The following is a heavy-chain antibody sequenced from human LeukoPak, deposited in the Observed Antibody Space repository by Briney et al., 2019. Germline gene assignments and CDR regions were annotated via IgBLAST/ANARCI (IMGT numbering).Heavy chain of an antibody. CDR2: IIPILGIA. J-gene: IGHJ4*02. Sequence: GSSVKVSCKASGGTFSSYAIGWVRQAPGQGLEWMGRIIPILGIANYAQKFQGRVTITADKSTSTAYMELSSLRSEDTAVYYCAKVPPGYDTSGPIDYWGQGTLVTVSS. CDR3: AKVPPGYDTSGPIDY. CDR1: GGTFSSYA. V-gene: IGHV1-69*04. D-gene: IGHD3-22*01.